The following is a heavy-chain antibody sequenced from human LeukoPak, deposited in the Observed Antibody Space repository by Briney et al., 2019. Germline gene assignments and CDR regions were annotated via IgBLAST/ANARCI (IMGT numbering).Heavy chain of an antibody. CDR1: GYALTELS. V-gene: IGHV1-24*01. Sequence: GASVKVSCKVSGYALTELSTHWVRQAPGKGLGWMGSYDPEDGETVYAQKFQGRATMTEDTSADTAYMELSSLRSEDTAVYYCATGHYGDSRHDYWGQGTLVTVSS. J-gene: IGHJ4*02. CDR2: YDPEDGET. D-gene: IGHD4-17*01. CDR3: ATGHYGDSRHDY.